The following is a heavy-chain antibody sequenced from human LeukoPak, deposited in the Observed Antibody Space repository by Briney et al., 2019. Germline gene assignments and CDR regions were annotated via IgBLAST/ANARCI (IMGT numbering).Heavy chain of an antibody. D-gene: IGHD2-2*01. Sequence: GRSLRLSCAASGFTFSSYGMHWVRQAPGKGLEWVAVIWYDGSNKYYADSVKGRFTISRDNSKNTLYLQMNSLRAEDTAVYYCAGGSGDIVVVPAAMQFDPWGQGTLVTVSS. V-gene: IGHV3-33*01. CDR1: GFTFSSYG. CDR3: AGGSGDIVVVPAAMQFDP. CDR2: IWYDGSNK. J-gene: IGHJ5*02.